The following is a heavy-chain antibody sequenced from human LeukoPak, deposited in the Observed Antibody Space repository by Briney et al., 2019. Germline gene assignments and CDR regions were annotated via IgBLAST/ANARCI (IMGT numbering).Heavy chain of an antibody. J-gene: IGHJ5*02. D-gene: IGHD6-13*01. CDR2: IYYSGST. CDR1: GGSISSYY. CDR3: ARYSSSWFDP. Sequence: SETLSLNCTVSGGSISSYYWSWIRQPPGKGLEWIGYIYYSGSTNYNPSLKSRVTISVDTSKNQFSLKLSSVTAADTAVYYCARYSSSWFDPWGQGTLVTVSS. V-gene: IGHV4-59*01.